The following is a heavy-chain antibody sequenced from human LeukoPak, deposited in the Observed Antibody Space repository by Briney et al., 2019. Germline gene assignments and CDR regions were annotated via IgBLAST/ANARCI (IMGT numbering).Heavy chain of an antibody. D-gene: IGHD5-18*01. CDR1: GGSISSSSYY. CDR3: ARAGGYSYGYYYYYGMDV. CDR2: IYYSGST. V-gene: IGHV4-39*07. Sequence: SETLSLTCTVSGGSISSSSYYWGWVRQPPGKGLEWIGSIYYSGSTYYNPSLKSRVTISVDTSKNQFSLKLSSVTAADTAVYYCARAGGYSYGYYYYYGMDVWGQGTTVTVSS. J-gene: IGHJ6*02.